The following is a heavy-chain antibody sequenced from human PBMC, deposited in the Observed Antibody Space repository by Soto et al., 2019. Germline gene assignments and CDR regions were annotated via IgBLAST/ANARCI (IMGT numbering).Heavy chain of an antibody. V-gene: IGHV3-23*01. J-gene: IGHJ5*02. CDR2: ISGSGGST. CDR3: AKDRFGDFSAVVRHWFDP. D-gene: IGHD3-10*01. Sequence: GGSVRLSCAASGFTFSSYAMSWVRQAPGKGLEWVSGISGSGGSTYYADSVKGRFTLSRDNSKNTLYLQMSSLRAEDTAVYYCAKDRFGDFSAVVRHWFDPWGQGTLVTVSS. CDR1: GFTFSSYA.